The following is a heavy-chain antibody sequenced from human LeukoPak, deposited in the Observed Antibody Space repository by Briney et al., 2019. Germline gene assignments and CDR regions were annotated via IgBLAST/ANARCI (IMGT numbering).Heavy chain of an antibody. CDR2: ISGSGGST. D-gene: IGHD3-10*01. V-gene: IGHV3-23*01. Sequence: GGSLRLSCAASGFTFGSYAMSWVRQAPGKGLEWVSAISGSGGSTYYADSVKGRFTISRDNSKNTLYLQMNSLRAEDTAVYYCAKSGGSRFYYYYYYMDVWGKGTTVTVSS. J-gene: IGHJ6*03. CDR3: AKSGGSRFYYYYYYMDV. CDR1: GFTFGSYA.